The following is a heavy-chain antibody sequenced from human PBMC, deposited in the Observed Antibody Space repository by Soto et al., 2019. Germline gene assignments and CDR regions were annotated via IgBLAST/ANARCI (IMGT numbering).Heavy chain of an antibody. J-gene: IGHJ4*02. Sequence: QVQLVESGGGVVQPGRSLRLSCAASVFTFSSYAMHWVRQAPGKGLEWVAVISYDGSNKYYADSVKGRFTISRDNSKNTLYLQMNSLRAEDTAVYYCARGLPGYSSSWYVGGFDYWGQGTLVTVSS. D-gene: IGHD6-13*01. CDR1: VFTFSSYA. V-gene: IGHV3-30-3*01. CDR3: ARGLPGYSSSWYVGGFDY. CDR2: ISYDGSNK.